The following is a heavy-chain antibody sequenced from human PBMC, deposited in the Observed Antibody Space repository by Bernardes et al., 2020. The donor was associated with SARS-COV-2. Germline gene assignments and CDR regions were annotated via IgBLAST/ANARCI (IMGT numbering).Heavy chain of an antibody. V-gene: IGHV3-7*05. CDR1: GFTFSSYW. D-gene: IGHD2-2*01. Sequence: GWSLRLSCAASGFTFSSYWMSWVRQAPGKGLEWVANINQDGSEKYYVDSVKGRFTISRDNAKNSLYLQMNSLRAEDTAVYYCARSYCSSPSCYFFAAFDYWGQGTLVTVSS. J-gene: IGHJ4*02. CDR2: INQDGSEK. CDR3: ARSYCSSPSCYFFAAFDY.